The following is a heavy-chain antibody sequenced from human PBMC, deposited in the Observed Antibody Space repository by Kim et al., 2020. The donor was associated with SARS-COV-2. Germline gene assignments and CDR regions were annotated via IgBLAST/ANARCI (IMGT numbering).Heavy chain of an antibody. J-gene: IGHJ6*02. CDR3: ARGSPPRFDWWHDYYGMDV. CDR2: INHSGST. Sequence: SETLSLTCAVYGGSFSGYYWSWIRQPPGKGLEWIGEINHSGSTNYNPSLKSRVTISVDTSKNQFSLKLSSVTAADTAVYYCARGSPPRFDWWHDYYGMDVWGQGTTVTVSS. CDR1: GGSFSGYY. D-gene: IGHD3-9*01. V-gene: IGHV4-34*01.